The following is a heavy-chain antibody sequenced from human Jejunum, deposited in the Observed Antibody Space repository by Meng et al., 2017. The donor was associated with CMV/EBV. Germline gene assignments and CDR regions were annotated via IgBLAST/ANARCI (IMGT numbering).Heavy chain of an antibody. Sequence: GFTGDDYAMHWVRKPTGKGLEWVSGISWNSGKIDYADSVKGRFTISRDNAKSSLYLQMNSLKPEETAFYYCAKPLAPYDFWSGTDYWGQGTLVTVSS. J-gene: IGHJ4*02. CDR2: ISWNSGKI. D-gene: IGHD3-3*01. V-gene: IGHV3-9*01. CDR1: GFTGDDYA. CDR3: AKPLAPYDFWSGTDY.